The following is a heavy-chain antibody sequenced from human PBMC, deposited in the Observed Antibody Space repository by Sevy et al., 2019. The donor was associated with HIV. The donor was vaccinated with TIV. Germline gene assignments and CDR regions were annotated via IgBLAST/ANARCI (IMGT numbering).Heavy chain of an antibody. CDR2: FDPEDGKI. D-gene: IGHD3-22*01. CDR1: EYTLTQLS. Sequence: ASVKVSCKVSEYTLTQLSMHWVRQAPGKGLEWMGSFDPEDGKILYAQKFQGRVTMTEDTSTDTAYMELRSLRSDDTAVYYCVRDESFSLIVVDPDYWGQGTLVTVSS. V-gene: IGHV1-24*01. CDR3: VRDESFSLIVVDPDY. J-gene: IGHJ4*02.